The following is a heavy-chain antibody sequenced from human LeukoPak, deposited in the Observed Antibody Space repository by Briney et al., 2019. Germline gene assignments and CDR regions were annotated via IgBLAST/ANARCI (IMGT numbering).Heavy chain of an antibody. CDR3: AKGRGYCTGGSCYSDY. Sequence: GGSLRLSCTASGFTFSNYAMSWVRQAPGKGLEWVSTISGSDGSTYYADSVKGRLTISRDNSKSTLYLQMNSLRVEDTAIYYCAKGRGYCTGGSCYSDYWGQGTLVTVSS. V-gene: IGHV3-23*01. CDR1: GFTFSNYA. D-gene: IGHD2-15*01. J-gene: IGHJ4*02. CDR2: ISGSDGST.